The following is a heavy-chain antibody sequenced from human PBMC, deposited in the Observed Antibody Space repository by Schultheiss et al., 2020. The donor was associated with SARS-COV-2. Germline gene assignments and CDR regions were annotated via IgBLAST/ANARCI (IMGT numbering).Heavy chain of an antibody. V-gene: IGHV5-10-1*01. CDR3: ARHRGDPPFDY. J-gene: IGHJ4*01. Sequence: GESLKISCKGSGYIFTSYWISWVRQMPGKGLEWMGRIDLSDSYTNYSPSFQGHVTISADKSISTAYLQWSSLKASDTALYYCARHRGDPPFDYWGQGTLVTVSS. CDR2: IDLSDSYT. D-gene: IGHD2-21*02. CDR1: GYIFTSYW.